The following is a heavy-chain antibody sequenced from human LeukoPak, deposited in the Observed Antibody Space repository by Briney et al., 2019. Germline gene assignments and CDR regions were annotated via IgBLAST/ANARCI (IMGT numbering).Heavy chain of an antibody. J-gene: IGHJ4*02. V-gene: IGHV3-30-3*01. CDR3: ARTYSGSYYVSPDY. CDR2: ISYDGSSK. D-gene: IGHD1-26*01. CDR1: GFTFSTNA. Sequence: GGSLRLSCAASGFTFSTNAMHWVRQAPGKGLEWVAVISYDGSSKYYADSVKGRFTISRDNSKNTLYLQTNRLRAEDTAVYYCARTYSGSYYVSPDYWGQGTLVTVSS.